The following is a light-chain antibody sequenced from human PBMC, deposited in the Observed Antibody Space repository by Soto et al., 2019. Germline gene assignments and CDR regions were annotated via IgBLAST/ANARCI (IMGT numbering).Light chain of an antibody. CDR3: HHRSNWSLT. V-gene: IGKV3-11*01. CDR1: QSVSSY. J-gene: IGKJ4*01. CDR2: DAS. Sequence: FTATQSLGLGEGCTGCWRASQSVSSYLAWYQQKPGQAPRLLIYDASNRATGIPARFSGSGSGTDFTLTISSLEPEDFAVYYCHHRSNWSLTFGGGTKVDIK.